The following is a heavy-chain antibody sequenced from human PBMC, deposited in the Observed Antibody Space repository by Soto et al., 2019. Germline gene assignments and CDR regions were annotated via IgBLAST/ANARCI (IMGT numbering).Heavy chain of an antibody. V-gene: IGHV3-23*01. CDR1: GFTFSSYA. CDR3: AKVWYSSGWYVSAFDI. J-gene: IGHJ3*02. Sequence: EVQLLESGGGLVQPGGSLRLSCAASGFTFSSYAMSWVRQAPGKGLEWVSAISGSGGSTYYAGSVKGRFTISGDNSKNTIKPQMNSLRAEDTAVFDCAKVWYSSGWYVSAFDIRGQGTMVSVCS. D-gene: IGHD6-19*01. CDR2: ISGSGGST.